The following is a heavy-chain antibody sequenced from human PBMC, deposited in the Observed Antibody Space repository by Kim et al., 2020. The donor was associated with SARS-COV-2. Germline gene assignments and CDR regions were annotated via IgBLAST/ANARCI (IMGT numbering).Heavy chain of an antibody. D-gene: IGHD5-18*01. CDR3: ARSDTPSVAASIT. CDR1: GYTFTTYS. J-gene: IGHJ5*02. CDR2: INAANGLS. V-gene: IGHV1-3*01. Sequence: ASVKVSCKTSGYTFTTYSIHWVRQAPGQRLEWMGWINAANGLSKYSRKFEGRVTITRDTSATTVYMEISSLTSEDTAVYYCARSDTPSVAASITWGQGTLVTVFS.